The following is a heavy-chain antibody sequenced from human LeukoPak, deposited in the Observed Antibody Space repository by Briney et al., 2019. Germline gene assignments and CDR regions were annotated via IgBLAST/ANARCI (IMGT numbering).Heavy chain of an antibody. V-gene: IGHV4-59*08. D-gene: IGHD3-9*01. CDR3: ARVRSSLTGYYTFDY. J-gene: IGHJ4*02. Sequence: NPSETLSLTCTVSGGSISSYYWSWIRQPPGKGLEWIGYIYYSGSTNYNPSLKSRVTISVDTSKNQFSLKLSSVTAADTAVYYCARVRSSLTGYYTFDYWGQGTLVTVSS. CDR1: GGSISSYY. CDR2: IYYSGST.